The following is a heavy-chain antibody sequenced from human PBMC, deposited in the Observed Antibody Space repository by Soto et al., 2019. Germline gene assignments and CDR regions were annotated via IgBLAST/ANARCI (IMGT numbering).Heavy chain of an antibody. CDR1: GYTFTSYY. D-gene: IGHD2-15*01. J-gene: IGHJ6*02. Sequence: ASVKVSCKASGYTFTSYYMHWVRQAPGQGPEWMGIINPSGGSTTYAQKFQGRVTMTRDTSTSTVYMELSSLRSEDAAVYYCAREEVAVTQGDYYHYYGMDVWGQGTTVTVSS. CDR2: INPSGGST. CDR3: AREEVAVTQGDYYHYYGMDV. V-gene: IGHV1-46*01.